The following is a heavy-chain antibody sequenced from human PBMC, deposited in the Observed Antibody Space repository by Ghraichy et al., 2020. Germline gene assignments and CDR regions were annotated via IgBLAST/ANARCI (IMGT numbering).Heavy chain of an antibody. CDR3: ARDQYYDILTGYYNYFDS. CDR1: GFTFSNYD. Sequence: GESLNISCAASGFTFSNYDMSWVRQAPGKGLEWVSYISSRSSTIYYADSVKGQFTISRDNAKNSLYLLMNSLRAEDTAVYYCARDQYYDILTGYYNYFDSWGQGTLVTVSS. V-gene: IGHV3-48*04. CDR2: ISSRSSTI. D-gene: IGHD3-9*01. J-gene: IGHJ4*02.